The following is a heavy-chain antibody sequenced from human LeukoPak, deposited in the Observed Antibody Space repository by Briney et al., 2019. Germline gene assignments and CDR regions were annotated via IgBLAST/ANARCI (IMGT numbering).Heavy chain of an antibody. J-gene: IGHJ4*02. CDR3: ARAPAAGNY. CDR1: GFTFSSYA. V-gene: IGHV3-30*04. CDR2: ISYDGSNK. D-gene: IGHD6-13*01. Sequence: GRSLRLSCAASGFTFSSYAMHWVRQAPGKGLEWVAVISYDGSNKYYADSAKGRFTISRDNSKNTLYLQMNSLRAEDTAVYYCARAPAAGNYWGQGTLVTVSS.